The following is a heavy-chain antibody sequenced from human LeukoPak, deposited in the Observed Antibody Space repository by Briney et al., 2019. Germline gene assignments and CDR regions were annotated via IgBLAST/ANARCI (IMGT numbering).Heavy chain of an antibody. CDR2: IYYSGST. CDR3: ARRFRRGVYYYYYMDV. V-gene: IGHV4-39*01. Sequence: SETLSLTCTVSGGSISSSSYYWGWIRQPPGKGLEWIGSIYYSGSTYYNPSLKSRVTISVDTSKNQFSLKLSSVTAADTAVYYCARRFRRGVYYYYYMDVWGKGTTVTISS. J-gene: IGHJ6*03. CDR1: GGSISSSSYY. D-gene: IGHD3-10*01.